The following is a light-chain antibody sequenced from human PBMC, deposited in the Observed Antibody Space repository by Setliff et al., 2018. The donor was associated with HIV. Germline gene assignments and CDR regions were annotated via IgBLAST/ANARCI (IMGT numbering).Light chain of an antibody. Sequence: QSVLTQPASVSGSPGQSITIPCTGTSSDVGGYNYVSWYQHHPGKAPKLIIYEVRNRPSGVSHRFSGSKSGNTASLTISGLQAEDEADYYCSSYAISNTLPFGTGTKVTVL. CDR2: EVR. J-gene: IGLJ1*01. V-gene: IGLV2-14*01. CDR1: SSDVGGYNY. CDR3: SSYAISNTLP.